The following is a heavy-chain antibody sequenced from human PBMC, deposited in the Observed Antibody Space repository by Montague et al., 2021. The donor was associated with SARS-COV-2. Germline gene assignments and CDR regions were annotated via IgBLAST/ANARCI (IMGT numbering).Heavy chain of an antibody. CDR2: MNQDGSDK. CDR3: SRDSVVGATAEWFDP. Sequence: SLSLSCAASEFTFSRYWMTWVRQAPGKGLEWVASMNQDGSDKRYVGSVKGRFTISRDNAMNSLFLQMNSLRVEDTAVYYCSRDSVVGATAEWFDPWGQGTLVTVSS. D-gene: IGHD1-26*01. J-gene: IGHJ5*02. V-gene: IGHV3-7*01. CDR1: EFTFSRYW.